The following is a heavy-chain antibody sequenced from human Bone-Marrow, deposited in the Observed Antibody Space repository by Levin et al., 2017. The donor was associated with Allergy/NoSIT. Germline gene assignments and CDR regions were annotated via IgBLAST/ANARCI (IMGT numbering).Heavy chain of an antibody. Sequence: KPSETLSLTCTVSGTSVRSGNYYWNWIRQPPGKGLEWIGYVFSSGSTNYNPSLTSRVTISVDTSKNQFSMKLSSVTAADTAVYYCARERTVPQTTRYYYYYGMDVWGQGTTVTVSS. D-gene: IGHD1-1*01. CDR1: GTSVRSGNYY. V-gene: IGHV4-61*01. CDR2: VFSSGST. J-gene: IGHJ6*02. CDR3: ARERTVPQTTRYYYYYGMDV.